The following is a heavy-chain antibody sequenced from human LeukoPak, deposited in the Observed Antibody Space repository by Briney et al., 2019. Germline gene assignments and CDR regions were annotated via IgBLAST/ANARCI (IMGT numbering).Heavy chain of an antibody. CDR1: GYTFTSYD. V-gene: IGHV1-8*01. D-gene: IGHD2-21*02. Sequence: ASVKVSCKASGYTFTSYDINWVRQATGQGLEWMGWMNPNSGNTGYAQKFQGRVTMTRNTSISTAYMELRSLRSDDTAVYYCARGGEAYCGGDCYGAGAFDMWGQGTMVTVSS. J-gene: IGHJ3*02. CDR3: ARGGEAYCGGDCYGAGAFDM. CDR2: MNPNSGNT.